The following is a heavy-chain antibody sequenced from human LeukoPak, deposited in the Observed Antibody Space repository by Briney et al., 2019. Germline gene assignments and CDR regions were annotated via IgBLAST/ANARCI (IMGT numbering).Heavy chain of an antibody. CDR1: GGSFSGYY. D-gene: IGHD4-23*01. Sequence: SETLSLTCAVYGGSFSGYYWSWIRQPPGKGLEWIGEINHSGSTNYNPSLKSRVTISVDTSKNQFSLKLSSVTAADTAVYYCARVGGLTWFDPWGQGTLVTVSS. V-gene: IGHV4-34*01. J-gene: IGHJ5*02. CDR3: ARVGGLTWFDP. CDR2: INHSGST.